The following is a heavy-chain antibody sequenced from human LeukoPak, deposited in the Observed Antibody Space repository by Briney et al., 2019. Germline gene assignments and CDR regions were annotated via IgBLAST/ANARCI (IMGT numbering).Heavy chain of an antibody. CDR1: GFTFSSYG. V-gene: IGHV3-30*02. CDR3: ANSGYRIQYYYYYMDV. D-gene: IGHD1-1*01. CDR2: IRYDGSNK. J-gene: IGHJ6*03. Sequence: PGGSLRLSCAASGFTFSSYGMHWVRQAPGKGLEWVAFIRYDGSNKYYADSVKGRFTISRDNSKNTLYLQMNSLRAEDTAVYYCANSGYRIQYYYYYMDVWGKGTTVTVSS.